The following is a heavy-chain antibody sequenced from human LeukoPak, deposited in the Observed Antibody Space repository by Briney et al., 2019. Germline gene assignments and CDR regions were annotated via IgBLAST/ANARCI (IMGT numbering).Heavy chain of an antibody. J-gene: IGHJ2*01. D-gene: IGHD2-2*02. CDR1: GYSISSGYY. V-gene: IGHV4-38-2*02. Sequence: SETLSLTCTVSGYSISSGYYCVWIRQPPGKGLEWIGSIYHSGSTYYNPSLKSRVTISVDTSKNQFSLKLSSVTAADTAVYYCARGAVVPAAIQLGLDLWGRGTLVTVSS. CDR2: IYHSGST. CDR3: ARGAVVPAAIQLGLDL.